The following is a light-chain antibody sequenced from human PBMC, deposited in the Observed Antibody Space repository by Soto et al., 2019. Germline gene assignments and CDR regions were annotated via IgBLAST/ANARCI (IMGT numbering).Light chain of an antibody. CDR2: TNN. V-gene: IGLV1-44*01. J-gene: IGLJ3*02. CDR1: SSNIGSNT. CDR3: AAWEDSLNGSWV. Sequence: QSVLTQPPSASGTPGQRVTISCSGSSSNIGSNTVNWYQQLPGTAPKLLIYTNNQRPSGVPDRFSGSKSGTSASLAISGLLSEDEADYYCAAWEDSLNGSWVFGGGTKLTVL.